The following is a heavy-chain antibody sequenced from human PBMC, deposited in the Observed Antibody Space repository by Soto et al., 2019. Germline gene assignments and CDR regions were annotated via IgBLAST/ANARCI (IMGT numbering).Heavy chain of an antibody. CDR3: AKDDVAGDGLWLVAD. CDR2: ITGSGGTI. J-gene: IGHJ1*01. D-gene: IGHD2-21*02. CDR1: GFSFSRYA. Sequence: DVHLLESGGGLVPPGGSLRLSCAASGFSFSRYAMIWVRQAPGKGQEWVSGITGSGGTIEYAASVKGRVTISRDNSKNPVDLQMNSLRAEDTAMYYCAKDDVAGDGLWLVADWGQGILVTVS. V-gene: IGHV3-23*01.